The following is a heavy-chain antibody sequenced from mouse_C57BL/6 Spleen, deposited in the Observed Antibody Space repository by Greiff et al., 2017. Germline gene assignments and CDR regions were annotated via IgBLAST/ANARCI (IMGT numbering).Heavy chain of an antibody. V-gene: IGHV5-17*01. D-gene: IGHD1-1*01. CDR1: GFTFSDYG. Sequence: EVKLMESGGGLVKPGGSLKLSCAASGFTFSDYGMHWVRQAPEKGLEWVAYISSGSSTIYYADTVKGRFTISRDNAKNTLFLQMTSLRSEDTAMYYCAREHYYGSSGYFDVWGTGTTVTVSS. J-gene: IGHJ1*03. CDR3: AREHYYGSSGYFDV. CDR2: ISSGSSTI.